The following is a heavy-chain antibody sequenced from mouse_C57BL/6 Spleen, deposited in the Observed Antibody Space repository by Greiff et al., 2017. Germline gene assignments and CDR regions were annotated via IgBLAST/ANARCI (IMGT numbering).Heavy chain of an antibody. CDR1: GYTFTDYY. CDR3: ARSPHYYGSSMYYFDY. V-gene: IGHV1-26*01. D-gene: IGHD1-1*01. Sequence: EVKLQQSGPELVKPGASVKISCKASGYTFTDYYMNWVKQSHGKSLEWIGDINPNNGGTSYNQKFKGKATLTVDKSSSTAYMELRSLTSEDSAVYYCARSPHYYGSSMYYFDYWGQGTTLTVSS. J-gene: IGHJ2*01. CDR2: INPNNGGT.